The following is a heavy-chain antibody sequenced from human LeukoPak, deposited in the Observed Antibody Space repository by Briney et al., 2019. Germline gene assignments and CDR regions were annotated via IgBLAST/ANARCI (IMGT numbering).Heavy chain of an antibody. Sequence: PGRSLRLSCAASGFTFSSYAMHWVRQAPGKGLEWVAVISYDGSNKYYADSVKGRFTISRDNSKNTLYLQMSSLRAEDTAVYYCVKDSPETAAGDYWGQGTLVTVSS. CDR1: GFTFSSYA. CDR2: ISYDGSNK. V-gene: IGHV3-30*14. CDR3: VKDSPETAAGDY. J-gene: IGHJ4*02. D-gene: IGHD6-13*01.